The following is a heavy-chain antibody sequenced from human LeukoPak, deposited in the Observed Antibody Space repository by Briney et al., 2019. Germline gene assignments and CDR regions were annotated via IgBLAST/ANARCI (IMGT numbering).Heavy chain of an antibody. CDR1: GGTFSSYA. V-gene: IGHV1-69*13. CDR2: IIPIFGTA. CDR3: ARVGATPYYYYGMDV. J-gene: IGHJ6*02. D-gene: IGHD1-26*01. Sequence: ASVQVSCKASGGTFSSYAISWVRQAPGQGLEWMGGIIPIFGTANYAQKFQGRVTITADESTSTAYMELSSLRSEDTAVYYCARVGATPYYYYGMDVWGQGTTVTVSS.